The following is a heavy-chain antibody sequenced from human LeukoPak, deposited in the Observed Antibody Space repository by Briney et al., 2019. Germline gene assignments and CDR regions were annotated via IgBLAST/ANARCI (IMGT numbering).Heavy chain of an antibody. Sequence: KPSETLSLTCTVSGGSISSYYWSWIRQPPGKGLEWIGYIYYSGSTNYNPSLKSRVTISVDTSKNQFSLKLSSVTAADTAVYYCARRGDGYPYYFDYWGQGPLVTVSS. V-gene: IGHV4-59*08. D-gene: IGHD5-24*01. J-gene: IGHJ4*02. CDR2: IYYSGST. CDR3: ARRGDGYPYYFDY. CDR1: GGSISSYY.